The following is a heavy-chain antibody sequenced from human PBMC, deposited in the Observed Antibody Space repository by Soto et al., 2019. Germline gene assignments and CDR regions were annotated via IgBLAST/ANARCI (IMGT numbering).Heavy chain of an antibody. V-gene: IGHV4-59*01. CDR1: GGSISSYY. CDR3: ARRYGGSFDY. J-gene: IGHJ4*02. Sequence: SETLSLTCTVSGGSISSYYWSWIRQPPGKGLEWIGYIYYSGSTNYNPSLKSRVTISVDTSKNQFSLKLSSVTAADTAVYYCARRYGGSFDYWGQGTLVTVSS. D-gene: IGHD4-17*01. CDR2: IYYSGST.